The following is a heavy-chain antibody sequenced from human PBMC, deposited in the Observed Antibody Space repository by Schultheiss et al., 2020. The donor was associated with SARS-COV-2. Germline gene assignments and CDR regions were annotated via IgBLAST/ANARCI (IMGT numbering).Heavy chain of an antibody. D-gene: IGHD2-15*01. CDR3: ARSPDISGGEFGY. CDR1: GGSISGYY. Sequence: SETLSLTCTVSGGSISGYYWSWVRQPPGKGLEWIGEIGEINHGGTTNYNPSFKSRVTISADTSKNQFSVTVNSVTAADTAVYYCARSPDISGGEFGYWGQGTLVTVSS. J-gene: IGHJ4*02. V-gene: IGHV4-34*01. CDR2: IGEINHGGTT.